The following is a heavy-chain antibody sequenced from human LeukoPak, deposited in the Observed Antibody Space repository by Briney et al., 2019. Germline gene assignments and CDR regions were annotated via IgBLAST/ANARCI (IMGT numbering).Heavy chain of an antibody. CDR2: INPNSGGT. Sequence: ASVKVSCKASGYTFTGYYMHWVRQAPGQGLEWMGWINPNSGGTNYAQKFQGRVTMTRDTSISTAYMELSRLRSDDTAVYYCARTWGSGRKGTFDYWGQGTLVTVSS. D-gene: IGHD7-27*01. CDR3: ARTWGSGRKGTFDY. J-gene: IGHJ4*02. CDR1: GYTFTGYY. V-gene: IGHV1-2*02.